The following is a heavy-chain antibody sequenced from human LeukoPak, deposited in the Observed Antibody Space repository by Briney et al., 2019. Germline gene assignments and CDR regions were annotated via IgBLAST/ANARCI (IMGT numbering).Heavy chain of an antibody. CDR1: GFTFSSYS. CDR2: ISSSSSYI. J-gene: IGHJ4*02. CDR3: ASVVVTVDY. D-gene: IGHD2-21*02. Sequence: GGSLRLSCAASGFTFSSYSMNWVRQAPGKGLEWVSSISSSSSYICYADSVKGRFTISRDNAKNSLYLQMNSLRAEDTAVYYCASVVVTVDYWGQGTLVTVSS. V-gene: IGHV3-21*01.